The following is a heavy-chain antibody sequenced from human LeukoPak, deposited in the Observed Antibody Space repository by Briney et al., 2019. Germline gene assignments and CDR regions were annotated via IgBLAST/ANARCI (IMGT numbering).Heavy chain of an antibody. V-gene: IGHV4-59*01. D-gene: IGHD3-22*01. Sequence: SETLSLTCSVSGDSISIYYWSWIRQPPGKGLEWIGYIYNSGSTNYNPSLKSRVTISVDTSKNQFSLKLSSVTAADTAVYYCASICSGYYQSCFDYWGQGTLVTVSS. CDR3: ASICSGYYQSCFDY. CDR1: GDSISIYY. CDR2: IYNSGST. J-gene: IGHJ4*02.